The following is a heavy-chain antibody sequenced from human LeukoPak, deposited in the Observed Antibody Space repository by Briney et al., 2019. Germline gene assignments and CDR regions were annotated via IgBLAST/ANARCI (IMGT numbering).Heavy chain of an antibody. V-gene: IGHV4-4*09. D-gene: IGHD2-8*01. CDR1: GGSISSYY. CDR2: IYTSGST. CDR3: XXDXXGXTXRYYFDY. Sequence: PETLSLTCTVSGGSISSYYWSWIRQPPGKGLEWIGYIYTSGSTNYNPSLKSRVTISVDTSKNQFSLKLRSVTVADPAVYYCXXDXXGXTXRYYFDYWGQGALVTVSS. J-gene: IGHJ4*02.